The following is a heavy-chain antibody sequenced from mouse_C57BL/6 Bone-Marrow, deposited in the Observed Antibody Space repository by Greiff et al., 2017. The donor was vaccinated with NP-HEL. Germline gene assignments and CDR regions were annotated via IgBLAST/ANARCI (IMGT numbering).Heavy chain of an antibody. Sequence: VQLQQSGAELVRPGTSVKLSCKASGYTFTSYWMHWVKQRPGQGLAWIGVIDPSDSYTNYNQKFKGKATLTVDTSSSTAYMQLSSLTSEDSAVYYCARPVVATDFDYWGQGTTLTVSS. J-gene: IGHJ2*01. CDR1: GYTFTSYW. CDR3: ARPVVATDFDY. V-gene: IGHV1-59*01. D-gene: IGHD1-1*01. CDR2: IDPSDSYT.